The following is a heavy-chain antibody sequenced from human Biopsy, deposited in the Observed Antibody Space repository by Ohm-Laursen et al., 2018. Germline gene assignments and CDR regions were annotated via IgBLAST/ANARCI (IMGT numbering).Heavy chain of an antibody. Sequence: ASVKVSCKASGYTFTSYDISWVRQAPGQGLEWMGWISPYNDKTSYPPKLQDRVTMTADTSTNTAHMELRSLRSDDTAVYYCSRVFCTSTTCYGLLDNWGQGTVVTVSS. CDR2: ISPYNDKT. V-gene: IGHV1-18*01. CDR1: GYTFTSYD. J-gene: IGHJ4*02. CDR3: SRVFCTSTTCYGLLDN. D-gene: IGHD2/OR15-2a*01.